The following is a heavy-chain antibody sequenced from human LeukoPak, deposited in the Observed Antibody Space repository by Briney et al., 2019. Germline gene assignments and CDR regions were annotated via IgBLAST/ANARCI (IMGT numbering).Heavy chain of an antibody. J-gene: IGHJ4*02. D-gene: IGHD5-12*01. CDR2: ISPGGGPT. V-gene: IGHV3-23*01. CDR3: AKDGAWLRFDD. Sequence: GGSLRLSCAGSGFPFSSHGMNWARQAPGKGLEWVSGISPGGGPTYYADSVKGRFTISRDDSKNTLYLQMKNLRAEDTAVYYCAKDGAWLRFDDWGQGILVTVSS. CDR1: GFPFSSHG.